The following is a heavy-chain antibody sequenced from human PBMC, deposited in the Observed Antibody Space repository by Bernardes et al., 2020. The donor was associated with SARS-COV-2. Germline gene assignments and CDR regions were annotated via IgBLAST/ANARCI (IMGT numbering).Heavy chain of an antibody. Sequence: SGPTLGKPTQTLTRTCDVSGFPLSRNGVGVGWIRLSPGKALEWLALILWDDDKRYKSSLKNRLAITKDTARKQVVLTMTNMDPVDTGTYYCAHRVGAPVHFDSWGQGTLVFVSA. CDR3: AHRVGAPVHFDS. CDR1: GFPLSRNGVG. D-gene: IGHD1-26*01. V-gene: IGHV2-5*02. CDR2: ILWDDDK. J-gene: IGHJ4*02.